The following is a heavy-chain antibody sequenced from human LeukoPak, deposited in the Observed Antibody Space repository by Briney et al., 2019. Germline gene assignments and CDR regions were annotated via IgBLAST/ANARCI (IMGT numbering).Heavy chain of an antibody. CDR2: ISGSGDNT. CDR3: AKGRGTAVTSAANY. J-gene: IGHJ4*02. D-gene: IGHD4-17*01. CDR1: GFTLSSYA. Sequence: GGSLRLSCAASGFTLSSYAMSWVRQAPGKGLEWVSSISGSGDNTCYADSVKDRFSISRDNSKTTVSLQMNSLRAEDTAVYYCAKGRGTAVTSAANYWGQGTLATVSS. V-gene: IGHV3-23*01.